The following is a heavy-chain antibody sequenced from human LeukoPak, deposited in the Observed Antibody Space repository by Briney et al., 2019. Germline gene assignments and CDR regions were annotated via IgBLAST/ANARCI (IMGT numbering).Heavy chain of an antibody. CDR2: INSDGSST. CDR3: ARIFGAGIDY. J-gene: IGHJ4*02. CDR1: GFTFGSYG. Sequence: GGSLRLSCAASGFTFGSYGMHWVRQAPGKGLVWVSRINSDGSSTSYADSVKGRFTISRDNAKNTLYLQMNRLRAEDTAVYYCARIFGAGIDYWGQGTLVTVSS. V-gene: IGHV3-74*01. D-gene: IGHD6-13*01.